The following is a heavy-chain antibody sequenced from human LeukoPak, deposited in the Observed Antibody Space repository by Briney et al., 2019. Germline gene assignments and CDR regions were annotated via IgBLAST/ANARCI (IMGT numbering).Heavy chain of an antibody. D-gene: IGHD3-3*01. CDR1: GFTFSSYG. Sequence: GRSLRLSCAVSGFTFSSYGMHWVRQAPGKGLECMAVISYDGTNKYYADSVKGRFTISRDNSKNTLYLQMNSLRAEDTAVYYCAKDLNYDFWSGLGNWGQGTLVTVSS. V-gene: IGHV3-30*18. CDR3: AKDLNYDFWSGLGN. CDR2: ISYDGTNK. J-gene: IGHJ4*02.